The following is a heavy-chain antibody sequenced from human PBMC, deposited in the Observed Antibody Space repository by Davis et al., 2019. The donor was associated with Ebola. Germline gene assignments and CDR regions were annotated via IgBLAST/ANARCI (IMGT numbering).Heavy chain of an antibody. CDR3: ARDSTTVVSQKQFDY. J-gene: IGHJ4*02. D-gene: IGHD4-23*01. CDR1: GFTFSSYS. V-gene: IGHV3-48*02. Sequence: PGGSLRLSCAASGFTFSSYSMNWVRQAPGKGLEWVSYISSSSSTIYYADSVKGRFTISRDNAKNSLYLQMNSLRDEETAVYYCARDSTTVVSQKQFDYWGQGTLVTASS. CDR2: ISSSSSTI.